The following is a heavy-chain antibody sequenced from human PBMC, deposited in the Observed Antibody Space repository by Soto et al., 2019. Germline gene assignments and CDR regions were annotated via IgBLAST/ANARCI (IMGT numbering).Heavy chain of an antibody. CDR2: ISWNSGSI. CDR3: AKEIAAAWGFDP. V-gene: IGHV3-9*01. CDR1: GFTFDDYA. D-gene: IGHD6-13*01. J-gene: IGHJ5*02. Sequence: EVQLVESGGGLVQPGRSLRLSCAASGFTFDDYAMHWVRQAPGKGLEWVSGISWNSGSIGYADSVKGRFTISRDNAKNSLYLQMNSLRAEDTALYYCAKEIAAAWGFDPWGQGTLVTVSS.